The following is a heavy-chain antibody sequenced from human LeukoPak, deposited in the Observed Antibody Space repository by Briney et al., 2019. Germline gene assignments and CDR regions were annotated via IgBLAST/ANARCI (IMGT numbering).Heavy chain of an antibody. CDR3: AKDLAFRRIVVVVAATPIDY. J-gene: IGHJ4*02. Sequence: PGGSLRLSCAASGFTFSSYAMSWVRQAPGKGLEWVSAISGSGGSTYYADSVKGRFTISRDNSKNTLYLQMNSLRAEDTAVYYCAKDLAFRRIVVVVAATPIDYWGQGTLVTVSS. V-gene: IGHV3-23*01. CDR1: GFTFSSYA. D-gene: IGHD2-15*01. CDR2: ISGSGGST.